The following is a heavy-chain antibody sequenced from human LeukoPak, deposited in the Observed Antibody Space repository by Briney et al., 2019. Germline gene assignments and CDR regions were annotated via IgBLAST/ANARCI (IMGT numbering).Heavy chain of an antibody. V-gene: IGHV3-7*04. CDR3: ARGSVDFDF. CDR2: IKQDGSER. D-gene: IGHD4-23*01. CDR1: GFTFSSYW. J-gene: IGHJ4*02. Sequence: GGSLRLSCAASGFTFSSYWMTWVRQAPGKGQEWVANIKQDGSERSYVDSVKGRFTISRDNAKNSLFLQLNSLRAEDTAVYYCARGSVDFDFWSQGTLVTVSS.